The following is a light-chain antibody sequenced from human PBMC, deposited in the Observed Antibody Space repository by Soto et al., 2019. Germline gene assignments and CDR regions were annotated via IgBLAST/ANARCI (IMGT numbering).Light chain of an antibody. CDR1: SSNIGAGYN. Sequence: VLTQPSSVSGDPGQTVTLYCTGSSSNIGAGYNVHWYQQLPGTAPKLLIHGNNNRPSGVPDRFSGSKSGTSASLAITGLQVEDEGNYYCQSYDNRLRAVSGTGTKVIVL. V-gene: IGLV1-40*01. CDR2: GNN. CDR3: QSYDNRLRAV. J-gene: IGLJ1*01.